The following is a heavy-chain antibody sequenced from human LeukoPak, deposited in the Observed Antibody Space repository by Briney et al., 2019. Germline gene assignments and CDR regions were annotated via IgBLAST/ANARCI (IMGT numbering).Heavy chain of an antibody. D-gene: IGHD5-18*01. CDR2: IYYSGST. Sequence: KSSETLSLTCTVSGGSISSGGYYWSWIRQHPGKGLEWIGYIYYSGSTYYNPSLKSRVTISVDTSKNQFSLKLSSVTAADTAVYYCARDPTLYSYGYSSWGQGTLVTVSS. V-gene: IGHV4-31*03. CDR3: ARDPTLYSYGYSS. CDR1: GGSISSGGYY. J-gene: IGHJ5*02.